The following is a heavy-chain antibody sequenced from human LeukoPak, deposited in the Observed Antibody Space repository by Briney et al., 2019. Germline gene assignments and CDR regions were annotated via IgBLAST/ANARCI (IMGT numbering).Heavy chain of an antibody. CDR2: VFRLQTVRT. J-gene: IGHJ4*02. CDR1: DSSITSTYY. CDR3: ARVLHAPYLVDS. D-gene: IGHD2-8*01. V-gene: IGHV4-38-2*02. Sequence: SETLSLTCTVSDSSITSTYYWAWFRPPPGKGLEWIATVFRLQTVRTFNNPSLGSRVTMSLDPSHNQFSLHLTSVTAADTALYFCARVLHAPYLVDSWGQGTLVTVSS.